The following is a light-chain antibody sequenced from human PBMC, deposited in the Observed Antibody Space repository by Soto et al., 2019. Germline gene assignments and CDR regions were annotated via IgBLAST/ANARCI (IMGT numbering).Light chain of an antibody. CDR2: DAS. Sequence: EIVLTQSPATLSLSPGERATLSCRASQSVSSYLAWYQQKPGQAPRLLIYDASNRATGVPARFSGSGSGTDFTLTISSREPEEFAVYYWQQRSNWPLTFGGGTKVEIK. J-gene: IGKJ4*01. CDR1: QSVSSY. V-gene: IGKV3-11*01. CDR3: QQRSNWPLT.